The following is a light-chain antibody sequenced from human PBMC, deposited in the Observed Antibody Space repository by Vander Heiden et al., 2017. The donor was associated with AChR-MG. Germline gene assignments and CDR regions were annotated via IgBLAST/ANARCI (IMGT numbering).Light chain of an antibody. CDR2: GAS. CDR3: QQYNNWPLT. V-gene: IGKV3-15*01. CDR1: QTVSSN. J-gene: IGKJ4*01. Sequence: EIVITQSPATLSVSPGERVTLSCRSSQTVSSNLAWYQQKPGQAPRLVIYGASSRATDIPARFSGSGSGTEFTLTISSLQSEDFAVYCCQQYNNWPLTFGGGTEGEIK.